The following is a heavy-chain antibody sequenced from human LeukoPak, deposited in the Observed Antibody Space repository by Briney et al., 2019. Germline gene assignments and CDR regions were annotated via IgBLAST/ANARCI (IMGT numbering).Heavy chain of an antibody. CDR3: ASSAEDIVVVVAATMDV. CDR2: IIPILGIA. Sequence: GASVKVSCKASGGTFSSYAISWVRQAPGQGLEWRGRIIPILGIANYAQKFQGRVTITADKSTSTAYMELSSLRSEDTAVYYCASSAEDIVVVVAATMDVWGQGTTVTVSS. J-gene: IGHJ6*02. D-gene: IGHD2-15*01. V-gene: IGHV1-69*04. CDR1: GGTFSSYA.